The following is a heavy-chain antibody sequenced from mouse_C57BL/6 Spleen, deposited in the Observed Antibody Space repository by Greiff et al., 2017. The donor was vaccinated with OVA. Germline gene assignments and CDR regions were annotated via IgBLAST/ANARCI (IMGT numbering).Heavy chain of an antibody. CDR2: INPNNGGT. CDR3: AKFLITRVVATYAMDY. D-gene: IGHD1-1*01. J-gene: IGHJ4*01. Sequence: EVQLQQSGPELVKPGASVKISCKASGYTFTDYYMNWVKQSPGKSLEWIGDINPNNGGTSYNQKFKGKATLTVDKSSSTAYMELRSVASEDAAVDYCAKFLITRVVATYAMDYWGQGTSVTVSS. CDR1: GYTFTDYY. V-gene: IGHV1-26*01.